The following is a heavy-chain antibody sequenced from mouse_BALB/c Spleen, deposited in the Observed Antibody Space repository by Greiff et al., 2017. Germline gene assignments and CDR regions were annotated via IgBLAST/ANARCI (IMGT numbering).Heavy chain of an antibody. CDR2: INSNGGST. Sequence: EVQLMESGGGLVQPGGSLKLSCAASGFTFSSYGMSWVRQTPDKRLELVATINSNGGSTYYPDSVKGRFTISRDNAKNTLYLQMSSLKSEDTAMYYCARHGSYYVWFAYWGQGTLVTVSA. V-gene: IGHV5-6-3*01. D-gene: IGHD1-1*01. CDR3: ARHGSYYVWFAY. CDR1: GFTFSSYG. J-gene: IGHJ3*01.